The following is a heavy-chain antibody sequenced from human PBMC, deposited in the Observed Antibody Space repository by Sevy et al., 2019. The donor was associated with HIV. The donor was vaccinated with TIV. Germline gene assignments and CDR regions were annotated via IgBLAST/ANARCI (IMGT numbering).Heavy chain of an antibody. V-gene: IGHV1-69*10. Sequence: ASVKVSCKASGGSLSNYGMNWVRQAPGQGLEWTGGIIPRVGLTNYAQKFQDRVTITADESTNTVYIEVRRLTSEDTGVYYCASVRPCGGDCYYFDCWGQGTLVTVSS. CDR3: ASVRPCGGDCYYFDC. CDR2: IIPRVGLT. CDR1: GGSLSNYG. J-gene: IGHJ4*02. D-gene: IGHD2-21*01.